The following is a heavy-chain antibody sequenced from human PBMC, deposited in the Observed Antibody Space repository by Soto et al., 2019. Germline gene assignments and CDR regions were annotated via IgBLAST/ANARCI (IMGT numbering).Heavy chain of an antibody. CDR1: GFTFIRYE. J-gene: IGHJ4*01. CDR3: ARGSTLIVVNHLDY. CDR2: ISSSGSTI. Sequence: VGSLRLSCAVSGFTFIRYEMNWGRQAPGKGLEWVSYISSSGSTIYYADSVKGRFTISRDNAKNSLYLQMSGLRAEDTAVYYCARGSTLIVVNHLDYWGHGTLVTVSS. V-gene: IGHV3-48*03. D-gene: IGHD3-22*01.